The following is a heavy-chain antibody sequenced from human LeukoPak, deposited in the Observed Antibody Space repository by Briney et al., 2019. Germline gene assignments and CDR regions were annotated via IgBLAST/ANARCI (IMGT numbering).Heavy chain of an antibody. CDR3: AREGSSWSFDY. CDR2: IYYSGST. CDR1: GDSITNSY. Sequence: KTSETLSLTCTVSGDSITNSYWNWIRQPPGRGLEWIGYIYYSGSTNYNPSLKSRVTISVDTSKNQFSLKLSSVTAADTAVYYCAREGSSWSFDYWGQGTLVTVSS. J-gene: IGHJ4*02. V-gene: IGHV4-59*01. D-gene: IGHD6-13*01.